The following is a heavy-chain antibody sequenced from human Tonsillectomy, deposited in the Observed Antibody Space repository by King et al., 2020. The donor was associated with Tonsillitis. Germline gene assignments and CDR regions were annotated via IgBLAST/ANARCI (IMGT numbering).Heavy chain of an antibody. Sequence: QVQLVESGGGVVQPGRSLRLTCAASGLIFRAFAMHWVRQAPGKGLEWVTMISSDGTKKYYADSVKGRFIISRDNSQSDLYLQLNSLTPEDTALYYCARDLFTVAGHRYNSALDVWGQGTTVTVSS. D-gene: IGHD6-19*01. V-gene: IGHV3-30*04. CDR2: ISSDGTKK. CDR3: ARDLFTVAGHRYNSALDV. CDR1: GLIFRAFA. J-gene: IGHJ6*02.